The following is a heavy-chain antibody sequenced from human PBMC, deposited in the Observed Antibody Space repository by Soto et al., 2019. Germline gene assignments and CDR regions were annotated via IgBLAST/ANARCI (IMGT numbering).Heavy chain of an antibody. CDR3: ASVIGGDSGYYFDF. CDR2: IYYSGRT. V-gene: IGHV4-31*03. Sequence: TLSLTCTVSGVSISSGGYYWSWIRQHPGKGLEWIGNIYYSGRTYYNPSLKSRVILSVDTSKNHFSLTLRSVTAADSAMYYCASVIGGDSGYYFDFWGQGALVTVSS. D-gene: IGHD2-21*02. J-gene: IGHJ4*02. CDR1: GVSISSGGYY.